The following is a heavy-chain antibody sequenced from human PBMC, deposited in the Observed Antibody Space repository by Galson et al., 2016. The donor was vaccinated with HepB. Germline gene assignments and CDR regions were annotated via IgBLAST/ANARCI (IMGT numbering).Heavy chain of an antibody. D-gene: IGHD1-14*01. CDR3: AREFKTGGL. J-gene: IGHJ3*01. CDR2: IIASGAGT. Sequence: SLRLSCAASGFTLNSYAVNWVRQAPGRGLEWVSSIIASGAGTYYADSVKGRFTVSRDNSQNTVFLQMNSLRVDDTAIYYCAREFKTGGLWGQGTVVTVSS. CDR1: GFTLNSYA. V-gene: IGHV3-23*01.